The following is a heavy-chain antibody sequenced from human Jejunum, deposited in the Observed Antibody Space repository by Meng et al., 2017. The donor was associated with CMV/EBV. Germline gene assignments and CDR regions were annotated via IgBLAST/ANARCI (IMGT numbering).Heavy chain of an antibody. Sequence: QVQLGKSGAEVKKPGASVKVSCKASGYTFTSYDINWVRQGTGQGLEWMGWMNPNRGTTGYAQKFQGRVTMTRNISKSTAYMDLSSLRSEDTAVYYCATGVADFKYWGQGTLVTVSS. CDR1: GYTFTSYD. V-gene: IGHV1-8*01. J-gene: IGHJ4*02. CDR3: ATGVADFKY. CDR2: MNPNRGTT. D-gene: IGHD6-19*01.